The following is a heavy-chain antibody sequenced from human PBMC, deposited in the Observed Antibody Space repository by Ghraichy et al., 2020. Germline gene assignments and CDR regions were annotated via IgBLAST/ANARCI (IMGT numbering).Heavy chain of an antibody. CDR1: GDSISRTNYY. Sequence: SETLSLTCTVSGDSISRTNYYWGWIRQPPGKGLEWIGSIFYTGTGYYNPSLNSRVTISVDTSKNQFSLKLSSVTAADTAMYYCARPRCTGIQDCGEFDPWGQGILVTVSS. CDR2: IFYTGTG. V-gene: IGHV4-39*01. J-gene: IGHJ5*02. D-gene: IGHD2-21*01. CDR3: ARPRCTGIQDCGEFDP.